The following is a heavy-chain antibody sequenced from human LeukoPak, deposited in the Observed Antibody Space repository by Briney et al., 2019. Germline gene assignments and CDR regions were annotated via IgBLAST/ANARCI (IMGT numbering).Heavy chain of an antibody. V-gene: IGHV2-70*11. CDR3: ARMIAFGVVYDAFDV. CDR2: IDWDDDK. J-gene: IGHJ3*01. Sequence: SGPTLVNPTQTLTLTCTFSGFSLSTSGMCVSWIRQPPGKALEWLARIDWDDDKYYSTSLKTRLTISKDTSKNLVVLTMTNMDPVDTATYYCARMIAFGVVYDAFDVWGQGTMVTVSS. D-gene: IGHD3-3*01. CDR1: GFSLSTSGMC.